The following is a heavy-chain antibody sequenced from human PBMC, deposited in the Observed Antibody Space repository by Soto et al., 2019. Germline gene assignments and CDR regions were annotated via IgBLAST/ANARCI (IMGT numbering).Heavy chain of an antibody. D-gene: IGHD2-2*01. CDR2: IVVGSGNT. V-gene: IGHV1-58*02. J-gene: IGHJ4*02. CDR3: AAVGTSSLGMVHFDY. CDR1: GFTFTSSA. Sequence: QMQLVQSGPEVKKPGTSVKVSCKASGFTFTSSAMQWVRQARGQRLEWIGWIVVGSGNTNYAQKFQERVTITRDTSIXTAYMELSSLRSEDTAVYYCAAVGTSSLGMVHFDYWGQGTLVTVSS.